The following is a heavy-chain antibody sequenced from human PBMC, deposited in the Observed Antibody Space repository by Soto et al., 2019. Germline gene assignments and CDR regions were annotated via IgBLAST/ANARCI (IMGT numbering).Heavy chain of an antibody. CDR2: ISAYNGNT. J-gene: IGHJ6*03. Sequence: ASVKVSCKASGYTFTSYGISWVRQAPGQGLEWMGWISAYNGNTNYAQKLQGRVTMTTDTSTSTAYMELRSLRSDDTAVYYCARDRYSGYALHCYYMDVWGKGTTVTVSS. D-gene: IGHD5-12*01. CDR1: GYTFTSYG. V-gene: IGHV1-18*01. CDR3: ARDRYSGYALHCYYMDV.